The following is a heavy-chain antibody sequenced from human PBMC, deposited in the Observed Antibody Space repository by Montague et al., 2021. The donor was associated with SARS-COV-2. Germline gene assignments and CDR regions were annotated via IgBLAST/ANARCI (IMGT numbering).Heavy chain of an antibody. D-gene: IGHD2-15*01. CDR3: ASPGGYCTGGSCYYVY. CDR2: IYYSRST. J-gene: IGHJ4*02. V-gene: IGHV4-59*01. Sequence: SETLSLTCSVSGGSISTYYWSWIRQPPGKGLEWIGYIYYSRSTNYNPSLKSRVTISIDTSKNQFSLELSSVTAADMAVYYCASPGGYCTGGSCYYVYWGQGTLVTVSS. CDR1: GGSISTYY.